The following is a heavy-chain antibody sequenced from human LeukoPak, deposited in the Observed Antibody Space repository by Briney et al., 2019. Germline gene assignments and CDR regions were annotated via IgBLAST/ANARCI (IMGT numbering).Heavy chain of an antibody. J-gene: IGHJ4*02. CDR3: ARFGASYGN. V-gene: IGHV4-59*01. CDR1: GGSISSYY. CDR2: IYYSGST. D-gene: IGHD5-18*01. Sequence: SETLSLTCTVSGGSISSYYWSWIRQPPGKGLEWIGYIYYSGSTNYNPSLQSRVTIQVDTSKNQFSLKLSSVTAADTAVYYCARFGASYGNWGQGTLVTVSS.